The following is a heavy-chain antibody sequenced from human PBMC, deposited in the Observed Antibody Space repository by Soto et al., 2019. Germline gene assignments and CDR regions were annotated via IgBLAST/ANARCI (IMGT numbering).Heavy chain of an antibody. CDR3: ARGGGRWAPHYYYYYGMDV. D-gene: IGHD4-17*01. Sequence: QVQLVQSGAEVKKPGASVKVSCKASGYTFTGYYMHWVRQAPGQGLEWMGWINPNSGGTNYAQKFQGWVTMTRDTSISTAYMELSRLRSDDTAVYYCARGGGRWAPHYYYYYGMDVWGQGTTVTVSS. J-gene: IGHJ6*02. V-gene: IGHV1-2*04. CDR2: INPNSGGT. CDR1: GYTFTGYY.